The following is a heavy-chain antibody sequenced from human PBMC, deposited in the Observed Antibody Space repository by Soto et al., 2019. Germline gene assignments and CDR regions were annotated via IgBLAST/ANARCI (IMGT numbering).Heavy chain of an antibody. D-gene: IGHD1-26*01. Sequence: SETLSLTCAVYGGSFSGYYWTWIRQPPGTGLEWIGEINHSGSTNYIPSLKSRVTISIMSNNQFSLEMSSVTAADTAVYYCARGLLSGSPYSGGWYYFDSWGQGTMVTVSS. V-gene: IGHV4-34*01. CDR3: ARGLLSGSPYSGGWYYFDS. J-gene: IGHJ4*02. CDR1: GGSFSGYY. CDR2: INHSGST.